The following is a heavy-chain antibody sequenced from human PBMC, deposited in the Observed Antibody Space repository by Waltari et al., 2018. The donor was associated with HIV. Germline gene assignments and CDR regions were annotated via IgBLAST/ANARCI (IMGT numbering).Heavy chain of an antibody. J-gene: IGHJ2*01. CDR2: IGTAGDT. D-gene: IGHD3-10*01. V-gene: IGHV3-13*04. CDR3: ARARNYYPYWYFDL. Sequence: EVQLVESGGGLVQPGGSLRLSCAASGFTFSSYDMHWVRQATGKGLEWVSAIGTAGDTYYPGSVKGRFTISRENAKNSLYLQMNSLRAGDTAVYYCARARNYYPYWYFDLWGRGTLVTVSS. CDR1: GFTFSSYD.